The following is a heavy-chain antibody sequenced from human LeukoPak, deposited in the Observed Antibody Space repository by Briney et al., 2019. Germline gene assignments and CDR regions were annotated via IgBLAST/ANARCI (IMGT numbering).Heavy chain of an antibody. J-gene: IGHJ4*02. CDR2: ISGSGGST. CDR1: GFTFSSYG. Sequence: GGSLRLSCAASGFTFSSYGMSWVRQAPGKGLEWVSAISGSGGSTYYADSVKGRFTISRDNSKNTLYLQMNSLRAEDTAIYYCAKDHLPNYGGNSLYGSYFDYWGQGTLVTVSS. V-gene: IGHV3-23*01. CDR3: AKDHLPNYGGNSLYGSYFDY. D-gene: IGHD4-23*01.